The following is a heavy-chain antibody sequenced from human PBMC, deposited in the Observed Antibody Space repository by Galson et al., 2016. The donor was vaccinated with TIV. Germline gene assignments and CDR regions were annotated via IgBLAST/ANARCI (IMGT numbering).Heavy chain of an antibody. V-gene: IGHV3-23*03. D-gene: IGHD6-13*01. Sequence: SLRLSCAASGFTFANYAMNWVRQAPGKGLEWVAVIYSGGSTYYIDSVKGRFTISRDTSKNTVYLQMNSLRVEDTAVYYCASPQASAGIDAFDIWGQGTMVIVSS. J-gene: IGHJ3*02. CDR1: GFTFANYA. CDR3: ASPQASAGIDAFDI. CDR2: IYSGGST.